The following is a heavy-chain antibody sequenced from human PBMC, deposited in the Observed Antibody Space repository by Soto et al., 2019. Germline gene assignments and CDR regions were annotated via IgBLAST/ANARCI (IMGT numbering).Heavy chain of an antibody. J-gene: IGHJ6*02. CDR2: INPNSGGT. Sequence: ASVKVSCKASGYTFTGYYMHWVRQAPGQGLEWMGWINPNSGGTNYAQKFQGWVTMTRDTSISTAYMELSRLRSDDTAVSYCARGGGARTYYYGMDVWGQGPTVTVSS. CDR3: ARGGGARTYYYGMDV. V-gene: IGHV1-2*04. CDR1: GYTFTGYY. D-gene: IGHD1-26*01.